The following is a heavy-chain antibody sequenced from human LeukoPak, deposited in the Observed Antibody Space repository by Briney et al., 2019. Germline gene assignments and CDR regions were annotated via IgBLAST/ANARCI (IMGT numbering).Heavy chain of an antibody. CDR2: LYSGGSK. D-gene: IGHD7-27*01. CDR1: GFTVGSKY. J-gene: IGHJ4*02. Sequence: GGSLRLSCSVSGFTVGSKYMTWVRQAPGKGLEWVSILYSGGSKYYADSVKGRFTISRDDSKNTLYLQMNGLRAEDTAMYYCARGPSTGELDYWGQGALSPSPQ. CDR3: ARGPSTGELDY. V-gene: IGHV3-66*01.